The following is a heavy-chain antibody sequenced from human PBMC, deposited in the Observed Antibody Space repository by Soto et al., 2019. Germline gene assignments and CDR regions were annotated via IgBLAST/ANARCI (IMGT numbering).Heavy chain of an antibody. CDR1: GASRRGFY. CDR3: VRDGTKTLRDWFDP. J-gene: IGHJ5*02. Sequence: SESLSLTGTVSGASRRGFYWSWMRKSAGKGLEWIGRIYATGTTDYNPSLKSRVMMSVDTSKKQFSLKLRSVTAADTAVYYCVRDGTKTLRDWFDPWGQGISVTVSS. CDR2: IYATGTT. D-gene: IGHD1-1*01. V-gene: IGHV4-4*07.